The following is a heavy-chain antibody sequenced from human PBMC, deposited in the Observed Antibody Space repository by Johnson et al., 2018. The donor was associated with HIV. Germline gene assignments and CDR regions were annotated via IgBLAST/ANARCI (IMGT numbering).Heavy chain of an antibody. CDR2: ISWNGGNT. D-gene: IGHD6-19*01. J-gene: IGHJ3*02. V-gene: IGHV3-20*04. Sequence: VQLVESGGGVVRPGGSLRLSCAASVFTFDDYGMSWVRQAPGKGLEWVSGISWNGGNTDYADSVKGRFTISRDNAKNSLYLQMNRLRAEDTALYFCAREPVAGPGRNAFDIWGQGTMVTVSS. CDR1: VFTFDDYG. CDR3: AREPVAGPGRNAFDI.